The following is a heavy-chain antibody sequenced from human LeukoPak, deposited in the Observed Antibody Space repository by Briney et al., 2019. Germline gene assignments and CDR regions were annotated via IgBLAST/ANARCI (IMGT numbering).Heavy chain of an antibody. D-gene: IGHD2-15*01. J-gene: IGHJ4*02. Sequence: AGGSLRLSCAASGLIFAMSWVRQAPGTGLEWVSGITSGFTPHYADSVKGRFTISRHNSKNTFHLQMNSLRAEDTAVYYCAKDYSDLRVADVFFEYWGQGTLVTVSS. CDR1: GLIFA. CDR2: ITSGFTP. V-gene: IGHV3-23*01. CDR3: AKDYSDLRVADVFFEY.